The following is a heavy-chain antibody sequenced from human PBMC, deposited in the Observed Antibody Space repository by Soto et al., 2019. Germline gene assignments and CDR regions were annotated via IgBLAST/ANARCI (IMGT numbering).Heavy chain of an antibody. CDR3: AKARVYDFWSGYNHDAFDI. Sequence: GGSLRLSCAASGFTFSSYAMSWVRQAPGKGLDWVSAISGSGGSTYYADSVKGRFTISRDNSKNTLYLQMNSLRAEDTAVYYCAKARVYDFWSGYNHDAFDIWGQGTMVTVSS. D-gene: IGHD3-3*01. V-gene: IGHV3-23*01. J-gene: IGHJ3*02. CDR2: ISGSGGST. CDR1: GFTFSSYA.